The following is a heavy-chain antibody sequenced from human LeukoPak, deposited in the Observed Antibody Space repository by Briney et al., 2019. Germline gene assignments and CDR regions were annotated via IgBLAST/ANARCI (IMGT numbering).Heavy chain of an antibody. CDR3: ARGRGGYYYYYYMDV. Sequence: SETLSFTCAVYGGSFSGYYWSWIRQPPGKGLEWIGEINHSGSTNYNPSLKSRVTISVDTSKNQFSLKLSSVTAADTAVYYCARGRGGYYYYYYMDVWGKGTTVTVSS. CDR2: INHSGST. CDR1: GGSFSGYY. V-gene: IGHV4-34*01. J-gene: IGHJ6*03. D-gene: IGHD2-15*01.